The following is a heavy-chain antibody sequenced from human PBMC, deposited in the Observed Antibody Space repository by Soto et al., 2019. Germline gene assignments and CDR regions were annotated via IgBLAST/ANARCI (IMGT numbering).Heavy chain of an antibody. J-gene: IGHJ6*02. CDR1: GFTFSSYA. Sequence: GGSLRLSCAASGFTFSSYAMSWVRQAPGKGLEWVSAISGSGGSTYYADSVKGRFTISRDNSKNTLYLQMNSLRAEDTAIYYCAKGAYCSGGSCYDYGMDVWGQGTTVTVSS. CDR3: AKGAYCSGGSCYDYGMDV. CDR2: ISGSGGST. V-gene: IGHV3-23*01. D-gene: IGHD2-15*01.